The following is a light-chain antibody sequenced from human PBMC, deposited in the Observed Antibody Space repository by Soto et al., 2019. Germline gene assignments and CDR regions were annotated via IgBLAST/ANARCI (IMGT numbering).Light chain of an antibody. CDR2: EDN. V-gene: IGLV6-57*02. CDR3: QTYDSSNPWV. CDR1: SGSIASKY. J-gene: IGLJ3*02. Sequence: NFMLTQPHSVSESPGKTVTISCTGSSGSIASKYVQWYQQRPGSAPTTVIYEDNQRPSGVPDRFSGSIDSSSNSASLTISGLKTEDEADYYCQTYDSSNPWVFGGGTKLTVL.